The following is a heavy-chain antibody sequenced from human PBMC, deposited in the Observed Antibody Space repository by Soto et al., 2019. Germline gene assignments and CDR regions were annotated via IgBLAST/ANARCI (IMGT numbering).Heavy chain of an antibody. V-gene: IGHV4-30-4*01. D-gene: IGHD6-13*01. CDR3: AREGGAAAGTFDY. CDR2: IYYSGST. J-gene: IGHJ4*02. Sequence: PSETLSLTCTVSGGSISSGDYYWSWIRQPPGKGLEWIGYIYYSGSTYYNPSLKSRVTISVDTFKNQFSLKLSSVTAADTAVYYCAREGGAAAGTFDYWGQGTLVTVSS. CDR1: GGSISSGDYY.